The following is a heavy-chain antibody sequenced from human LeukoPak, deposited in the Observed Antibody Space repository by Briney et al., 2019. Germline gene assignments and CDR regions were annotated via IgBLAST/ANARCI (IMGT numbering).Heavy chain of an antibody. Sequence: SVKVSCKASGGTFSSYAISWVRQAPGQGLEWMGGINPIFGTANYAQKFQGRVTITADESTSTAYMELSSLRSGDTAVYYCAREARSPSGYNAAFDIWGQGTMVTVSS. CDR2: INPIFGTA. CDR3: AREARSPSGYNAAFDI. CDR1: GGTFSSYA. J-gene: IGHJ3*02. D-gene: IGHD3-3*01. V-gene: IGHV1-69*01.